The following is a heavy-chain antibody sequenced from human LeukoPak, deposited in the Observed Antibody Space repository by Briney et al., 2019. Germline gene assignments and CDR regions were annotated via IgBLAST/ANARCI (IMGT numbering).Heavy chain of an antibody. CDR1: GFTFSSYS. J-gene: IGHJ4*02. V-gene: IGHV3-21*01. CDR2: ISSSSSYI. CDR3: ARGTVPDYGDYVYYFDY. D-gene: IGHD4-17*01. Sequence: GGSLRPSCAASGFTFSSYSMNWVRQAPGKGLEWVSSISSSSSYIYYADSVKGRFTISRDNAKNSLYLQMNSLRAEDTAVYYCARGTVPDYGDYVYYFDYWGQGTLVTVSS.